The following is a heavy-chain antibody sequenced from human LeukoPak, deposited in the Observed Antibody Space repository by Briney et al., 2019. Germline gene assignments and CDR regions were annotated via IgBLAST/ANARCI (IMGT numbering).Heavy chain of an antibody. CDR3: ARGLAYYDFWSGYYPYYFDY. V-gene: IGHV4-34*01. CDR2: INHSGST. J-gene: IGHJ4*02. Sequence: SETLSLTCAVYGGSFSGYYWSWIRQPPGKGLEWIGEINHSGSTNYNPSLKSRVTISVDTSKNQFSLKLSSVTAADTAVYYCARGLAYYDFWSGYYPYYFDYWGQGTLVTVSS. CDR1: GGSFSGYY. D-gene: IGHD3-3*01.